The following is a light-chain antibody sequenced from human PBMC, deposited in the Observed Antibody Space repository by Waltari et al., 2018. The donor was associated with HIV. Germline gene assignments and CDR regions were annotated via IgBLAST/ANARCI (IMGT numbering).Light chain of an antibody. CDR2: EVT. CDR1: NSDVGAYNY. CDR3: SSYTITTAIV. Sequence: QSALTQPASVSGSPGQSITISCTGTNSDVGAYNYVSWYQQPPGKAPKLRLYEVTNRPPGISNRFSGSKSGNTASMTISGLQPEDEADYYCSSYTITTAIVFGGGTKLTVL. J-gene: IGLJ2*01. V-gene: IGLV2-14*01.